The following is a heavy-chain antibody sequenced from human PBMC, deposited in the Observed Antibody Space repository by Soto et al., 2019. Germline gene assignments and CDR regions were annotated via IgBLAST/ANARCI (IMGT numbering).Heavy chain of an antibody. Sequence: QVQLVQSGAEVKKPGASVKVSCKASGYTFTSYDINWVRQATGQGLEWMGWMNPNSGNTGYAQKFQGRVTMTRNTSIRTAYMELSSLRSEDTAVYYCARVRILEWLLYRYWFDPWGQGTLVTVSS. CDR3: ARVRILEWLLYRYWFDP. V-gene: IGHV1-8*01. CDR2: MNPNSGNT. J-gene: IGHJ5*02. D-gene: IGHD3-3*01. CDR1: GYTFTSYD.